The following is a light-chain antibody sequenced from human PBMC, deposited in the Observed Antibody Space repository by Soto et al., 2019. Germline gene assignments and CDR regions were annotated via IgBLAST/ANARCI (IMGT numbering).Light chain of an antibody. CDR3: LQDYNYPWT. Sequence: IQLTQSPSFLSASVGDRVTMTCRSSQGIRNDLGWYQQKPGKAPKLLIYAASSLQSGVPSRFSGSGSATDFTLTISSLQPEDFATYYCLQDYNYPWTFGQGTKVDI. CDR2: AAS. CDR1: QGIRND. J-gene: IGKJ1*01. V-gene: IGKV1-6*01.